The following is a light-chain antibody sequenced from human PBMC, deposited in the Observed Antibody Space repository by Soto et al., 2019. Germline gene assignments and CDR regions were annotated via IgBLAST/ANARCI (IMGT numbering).Light chain of an antibody. Sequence: EIVFRPYRGPLSLSTGGRSTLSGRASQSVSNNYLAWYQQKPGKAPRLLIYGASNRATGIPDRFSGSGSGTEFTLTISSLQSEDFAVYYCQQYNNCPPIRPFGQGTKVDIK. J-gene: IGKJ1*01. CDR2: GAS. CDR1: QSVSNN. V-gene: IGKV3D-15*01. CDR3: QQYNNCPPIRP.